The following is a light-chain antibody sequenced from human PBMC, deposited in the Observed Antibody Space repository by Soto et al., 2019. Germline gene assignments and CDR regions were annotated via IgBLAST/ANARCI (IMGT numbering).Light chain of an antibody. J-gene: IGLJ1*01. CDR2: GNS. V-gene: IGLV1-40*01. CDR1: NSNIGAGYD. CDR3: QSYDSSLSGYV. Sequence: QPVLTQPPSVSGAPGQRVTISCTGSNSNIGAGYDVHWYQQLPGTAPKVLIYGNSNRPSGVPDRFSGSKSGTSASLAITGLQAEDEADYYCQSYDSSLSGYVFGTGTKLTVL.